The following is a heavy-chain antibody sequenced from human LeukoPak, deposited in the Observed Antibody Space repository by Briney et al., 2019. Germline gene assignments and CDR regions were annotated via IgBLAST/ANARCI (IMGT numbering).Heavy chain of an antibody. J-gene: IGHJ4*02. V-gene: IGHV3-23*01. CDR1: GFTFNTYV. CDR3: AKLDYYDSSGLPRNY. Sequence: GGSLRLSCAASGFTFNTYVMSWVRQAPGKGLEWVSGISDNSDRTYYEDSVKGRFTISRDNSKNTLDLQMNSLRVEDTAVYYCAKLDYYDSSGLPRNYWGQGTLVTVSS. CDR2: ISDNSDRT. D-gene: IGHD3-22*01.